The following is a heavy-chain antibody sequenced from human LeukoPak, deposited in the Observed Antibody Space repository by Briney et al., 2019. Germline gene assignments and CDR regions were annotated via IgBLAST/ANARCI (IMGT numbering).Heavy chain of an antibody. CDR1: GLTFSSYA. CDR3: AKTTGYYSSSPLDY. V-gene: IGHV3-23*01. Sequence: TWGSLRLSCAASGLTFSSYAMNWVRQAPGKGLEWVSSLSGSGDYTYYADSVKGRFTISRDNSKNTLYLQMNSLRAEDTAVYYCAKTTGYYSSSPLDYWGQGTLVTVSS. CDR2: LSGSGDYT. J-gene: IGHJ4*02. D-gene: IGHD3-9*01.